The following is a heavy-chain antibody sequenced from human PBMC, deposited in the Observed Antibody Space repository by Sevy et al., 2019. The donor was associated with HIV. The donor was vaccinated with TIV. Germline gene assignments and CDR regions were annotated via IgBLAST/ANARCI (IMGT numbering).Heavy chain of an antibody. J-gene: IGHJ4*02. CDR3: ATHAGDYDILTGYYLDPYFDY. Sequence: GGSLRLSCSASGFTFSSYAMSWVRQAPGRGLEWVSVISGSGAGTYYADSVKGRFTISRDNSKHTLSLQMNSLTAEDTAVYYCATHAGDYDILTGYYLDPYFDYWGQGALVTVSS. CDR2: ISGSGAGT. V-gene: IGHV3-23*01. D-gene: IGHD3-9*01. CDR1: GFTFSSYA.